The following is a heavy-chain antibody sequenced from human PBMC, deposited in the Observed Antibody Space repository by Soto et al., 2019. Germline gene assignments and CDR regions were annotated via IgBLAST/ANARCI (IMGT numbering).Heavy chain of an antibody. CDR3: ARGVGELGYYYGMDV. J-gene: IGHJ6*02. Sequence: ASVKVSCKASGYTFTGYYMHWVRQAPGQGLEWMGWINPNSGGTNYAQKFQGWVTMTRDTSISTAYMELSRLRSDDTAVYYCARGVGELGYYYGMDVWGQGTTVTVYS. D-gene: IGHD1-26*01. CDR2: INPNSGGT. V-gene: IGHV1-2*04. CDR1: GYTFTGYY.